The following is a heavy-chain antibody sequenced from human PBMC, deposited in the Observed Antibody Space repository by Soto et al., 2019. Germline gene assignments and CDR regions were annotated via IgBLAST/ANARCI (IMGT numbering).Heavy chain of an antibody. D-gene: IGHD2-2*01. V-gene: IGHV3-30-3*01. CDR2: ISYDGSNK. CDR3: ARGTRGYQLPNLHYYGMDV. CDR1: GFTFSSYA. Sequence: GGSLRLSCAASGFTFSSYAMHWVRQAPGKGLEWVAVISYDGSNKYYADSVKGRFTISRDNSKNTLYLQMNSLRAEDTAVYYCARGTRGYQLPNLHYYGMDVWGQGTTVTVSS. J-gene: IGHJ6*02.